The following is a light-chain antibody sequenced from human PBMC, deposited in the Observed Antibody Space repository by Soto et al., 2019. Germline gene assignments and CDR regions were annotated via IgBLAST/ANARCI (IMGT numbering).Light chain of an antibody. CDR3: QQYKDYWT. J-gene: IGKJ1*01. CDR2: ETS. V-gene: IGKV1-5*03. Sequence: DIQMTQSPSTLSASVGDRVTINCRASQSISRWLAWYQQKPGKAPKLLIYETSSLEDGVPSRFTGSGSGTEFSLTITSLQPEDFASYYCQQYKDYWTFGQGTKVDIK. CDR1: QSISRW.